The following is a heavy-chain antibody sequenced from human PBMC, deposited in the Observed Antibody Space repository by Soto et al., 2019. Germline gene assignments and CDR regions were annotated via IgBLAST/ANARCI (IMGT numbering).Heavy chain of an antibody. CDR1: GFTFSSFG. CDR2: IWYDGSNK. D-gene: IGHD6-6*01. CDR3: ARDAKFEYSSSSPYYYYGMDV. Sequence: GGSLRLSCAASGFTFSSFGMHWVRQAPGKGLEWVAVIWYDGSNKYYADSVKGRFTISRDNSKNTLYLQMNSLRAEDTAVYYCARDAKFEYSSSSPYYYYGMDVWGQGTTVTLSS. V-gene: IGHV3-33*01. J-gene: IGHJ6*02.